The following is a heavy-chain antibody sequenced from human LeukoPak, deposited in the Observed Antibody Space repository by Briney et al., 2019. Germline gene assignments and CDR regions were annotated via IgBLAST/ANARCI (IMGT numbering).Heavy chain of an antibody. CDR1: GYTFTGYY. D-gene: IGHD2-15*01. J-gene: IGHJ4*02. V-gene: IGHV1-2*02. CDR3: ASRPDQHLLYYFDY. Sequence: GASVKVSCKASGYTFTGYYMHGVRQAPGQGLEWMGGINPNSGGTKYAQKFQGRVTMTSDASISTAYMELSSLRSDDTAVYYCASRPDQHLLYYFDYWGQGALVTVSS. CDR2: INPNSGGT.